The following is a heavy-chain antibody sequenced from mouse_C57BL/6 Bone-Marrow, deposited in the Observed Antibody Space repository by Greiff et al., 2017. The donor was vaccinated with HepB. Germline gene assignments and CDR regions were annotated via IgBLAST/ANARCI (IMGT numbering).Heavy chain of an antibody. CDR3: ARSYYYGSSPYWYFDV. J-gene: IGHJ1*03. D-gene: IGHD1-1*01. Sequence: QVTLKVSGPGILQPSQTLSLTCSFSGFSLSTFGMGVGWIRQPSGKGLEWLAHIWWDDDKYYNPALKSRLTISKDTSKNQVFLKIANVDTADTATYYCARSYYYGSSPYWYFDVWGTGTTVTVSS. CDR2: IWWDDDK. V-gene: IGHV8-8*01. CDR1: GFSLSTFGMG.